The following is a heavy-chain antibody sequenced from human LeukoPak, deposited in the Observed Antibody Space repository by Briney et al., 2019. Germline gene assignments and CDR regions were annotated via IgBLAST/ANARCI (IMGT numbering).Heavy chain of an antibody. CDR1: GGSINSGSYY. J-gene: IGHJ4*02. CDR3: ARGLSSSGSYWYYFDY. Sequence: SDTLSLTCIVSGGSINSGSYYWSWIRQPAGKGLEWIGRIYTSGSTNYNPSLKSRVTISVDTSKNQFSLKLSSVTAADTAVYYCARGLSSSGSYWYYFDYWGQGNLVAVSS. CDR2: IYTSGST. D-gene: IGHD1-26*01. V-gene: IGHV4-61*02.